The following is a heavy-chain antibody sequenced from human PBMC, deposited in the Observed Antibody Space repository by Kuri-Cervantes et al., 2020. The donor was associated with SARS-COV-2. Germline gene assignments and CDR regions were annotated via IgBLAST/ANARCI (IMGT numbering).Heavy chain of an antibody. CDR1: GFTFSTYS. Sequence: ETLSLTCAASGFTFSTYSMTWVRQAPGKGLEWVSSISSSSSQRYYVDSVKGRFTISRDNAKNSLYLQMNSLRAEDTAVYYCARVVYSSYPGGLRVWGKGTTVTVSS. CDR2: ISSSSSQR. J-gene: IGHJ6*04. V-gene: IGHV3-21*01. D-gene: IGHD6-6*01. CDR3: ARVVYSSYPGGLRV.